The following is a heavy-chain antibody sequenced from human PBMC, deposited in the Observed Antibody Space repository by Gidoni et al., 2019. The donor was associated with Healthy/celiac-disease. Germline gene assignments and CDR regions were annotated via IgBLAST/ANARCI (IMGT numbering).Heavy chain of an antibody. Sequence: EVQLVESGGGLVKPGGSLRLSCAASGFPFSRYSLTWVRQAPGKGLEGVSSISSSSSYIYYADSVKGRFTISRDNAKNSLYLQMNSLRAEDTAVYYCAREDYDILTGYIYYYYYMDVWGKGTTVTVSS. J-gene: IGHJ6*03. CDR3: AREDYDILTGYIYYYYYMDV. CDR2: ISSSSSYI. D-gene: IGHD3-9*01. CDR1: GFPFSRYS. V-gene: IGHV3-21*01.